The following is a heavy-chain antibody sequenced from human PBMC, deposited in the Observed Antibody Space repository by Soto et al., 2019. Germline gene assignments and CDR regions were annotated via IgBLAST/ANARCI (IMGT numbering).Heavy chain of an antibody. CDR1: GGTFSSFA. CDR2: VIPLFGPP. CDR3: ATDLVGSAGPYYFAW. D-gene: IGHD3-10*01. Sequence: VQVVQSGAEVKKPGSSVKVSCKASGGTFSSFAFTWVRQAPGQGLEWMGGVIPLFGPPTYSQNFQGRVTXXAVASTGTVYMELSSLPSDDTALYFCATDLVGSAGPYYFAWWGQGTGVTVSS. V-gene: IGHV1-69*12. J-gene: IGHJ4*02.